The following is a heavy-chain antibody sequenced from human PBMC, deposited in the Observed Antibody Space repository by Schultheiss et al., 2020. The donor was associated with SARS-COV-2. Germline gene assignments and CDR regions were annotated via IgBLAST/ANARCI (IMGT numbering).Heavy chain of an antibody. Sequence: GGSLRLSCTASGFTFGDYAMSWFRQAPGKGLEWVGFIRSKAYGGTTEYAASVKGRFTISRDDSKSIAYLQMNSLKTEDTAVYYCARDSPWLRTYYYYGMDVWGQGTTVTVSS. J-gene: IGHJ6*02. CDR2: IRSKAYGGTT. CDR1: GFTFGDYA. D-gene: IGHD5-12*01. V-gene: IGHV3-49*03. CDR3: ARDSPWLRTYYYYGMDV.